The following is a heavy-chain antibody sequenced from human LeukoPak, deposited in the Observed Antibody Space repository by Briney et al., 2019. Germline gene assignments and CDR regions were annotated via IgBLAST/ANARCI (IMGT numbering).Heavy chain of an antibody. D-gene: IGHD4-17*01. CDR1: GFTFSDHW. Sequence: PGGSLRLSCAASGFTFSDHWMHWVRQAPGKGLLWVSRIKGDGSSTSYADSVKGRFTTSRDNAKNTLYLQMNSVRADDTAVYYCATTRTVTPVPFDHWGQGTLVTVSS. J-gene: IGHJ4*02. CDR3: ATTRTVTPVPFDH. CDR2: IKGDGSST. V-gene: IGHV3-74*01.